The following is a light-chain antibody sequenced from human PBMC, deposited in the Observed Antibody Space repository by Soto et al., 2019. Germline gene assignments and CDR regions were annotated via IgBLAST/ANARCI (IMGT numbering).Light chain of an antibody. CDR3: SSYTSSSTVL. CDR1: SSDVGLYNY. Sequence: QSVLTQPASVSGSPGQSITISCTGTSSDVGLYNYVSWYQQHPGKAPKLIIFDVISRPSGVSNRFSGSKSGYTASLTISGLQAEDEADYYCSSYTSSSTVLFGGGTKLTVL. V-gene: IGLV2-14*03. J-gene: IGLJ2*01. CDR2: DVI.